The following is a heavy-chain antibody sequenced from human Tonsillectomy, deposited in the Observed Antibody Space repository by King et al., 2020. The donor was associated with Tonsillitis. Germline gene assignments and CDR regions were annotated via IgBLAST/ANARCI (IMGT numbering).Heavy chain of an antibody. J-gene: IGHJ4*02. CDR3: ARSVSGETQFYFDY. CDR1: GGSISRSSYD. V-gene: IGHV4-39*07. Sequence: QLQESGPGLVKPSETLSLTCTVSGGSISRSSYDWGWIRQPPGKGLEWIGSIYYSGSTYYNPSLKSRVTISVDTSNHRFSLKLSSMTAADTAVYYCARSVSGETQFYFDYWGQGTPVTVSS. CDR2: IYYSGST. D-gene: IGHD5/OR15-5a*01.